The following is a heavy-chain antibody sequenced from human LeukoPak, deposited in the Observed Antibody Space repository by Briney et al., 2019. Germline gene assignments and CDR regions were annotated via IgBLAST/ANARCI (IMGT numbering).Heavy chain of an antibody. J-gene: IGHJ4*02. V-gene: IGHV3-21*01. Sequence: GGSLRLSCAASGFTFSSYSMNWVRQAPGKGLEWVSSISSSSSYIYYADSVKGRFTISRDNAKNSLYLQMNRLRAEDTAVYYCARTQWLVPGFHYWGQGTLVTVSS. CDR3: ARTQWLVPGFHY. CDR2: ISSSSSYI. CDR1: GFTFSSYS. D-gene: IGHD6-19*01.